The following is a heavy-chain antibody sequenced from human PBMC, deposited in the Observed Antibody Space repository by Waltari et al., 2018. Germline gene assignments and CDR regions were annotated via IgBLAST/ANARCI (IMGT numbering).Heavy chain of an antibody. D-gene: IGHD1-7*01. Sequence: QLQLQESGPGLVKPSETLSLTCPVSGGSISSSSYYWGWIRQPPGKGLEWIGSIYYSGSTYYNPSLKSRVTISVDTSKNQFSLKLSSVTAADTAVYYCCKGTIRQVSPDYWGQGTLVTVSS. CDR3: CKGTIRQVSPDY. V-gene: IGHV4-39*01. J-gene: IGHJ4*02. CDR2: IYYSGST. CDR1: GGSISSSSYY.